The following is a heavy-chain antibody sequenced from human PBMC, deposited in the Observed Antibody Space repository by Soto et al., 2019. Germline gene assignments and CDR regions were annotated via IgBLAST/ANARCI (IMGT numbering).Heavy chain of an antibody. D-gene: IGHD2-15*01. CDR2: IYYSGST. Sequence: PSETLSLTCTVSGGSVSSGSYYWSWIRQPPGKGLEWIGYIYYSGSTNYNPSLKSRVTISVDTSKNQFSLKLSSVTAADTAVYYCARGPPGYCSGGSCHFDYWGQGTLVTVSS. CDR1: GGSVSSGSYY. J-gene: IGHJ4*02. V-gene: IGHV4-61*01. CDR3: ARGPPGYCSGGSCHFDY.